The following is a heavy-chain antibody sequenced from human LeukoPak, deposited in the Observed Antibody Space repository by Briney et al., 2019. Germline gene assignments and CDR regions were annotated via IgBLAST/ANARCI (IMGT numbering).Heavy chain of an antibody. D-gene: IGHD6-13*01. CDR3: ARGKVPGGLIAAAGICFDY. CDR2: IIPISGTT. V-gene: IGHV1-69*13. Sequence: SVKVSCKASGGTFSSYAITWVRQAPGQGLEWMGGIIPISGTTNYAQKFQGRFTMSADESTTTAYMELNRLRSEDTAVYYCARGKVPGGLIAAAGICFDYWGQGTLVTVTS. J-gene: IGHJ4*02. CDR1: GGTFSSYA.